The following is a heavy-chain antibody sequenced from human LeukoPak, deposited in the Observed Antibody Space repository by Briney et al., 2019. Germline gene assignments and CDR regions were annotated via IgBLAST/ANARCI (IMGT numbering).Heavy chain of an antibody. D-gene: IGHD3-22*01. CDR1: GGSFSGYY. Sequence: SETLSLTCAVYGGSFSGYYWSWIRQPPGKGLEWIGEINHSGSTNYNPSLKSRVTISVDTSKNQFFLKLSSVTAADTAVYYCALYYDSSGSGSADSDSWGQGTLVTVSS. CDR3: ALYYDSSGSGSADSDS. J-gene: IGHJ4*02. V-gene: IGHV4-34*01. CDR2: INHSGST.